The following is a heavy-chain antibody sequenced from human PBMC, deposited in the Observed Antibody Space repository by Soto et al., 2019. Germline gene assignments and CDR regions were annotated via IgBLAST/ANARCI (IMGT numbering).Heavy chain of an antibody. V-gene: IGHV4-39*01. CDR3: ARHRDSSSWYSDGMDV. D-gene: IGHD6-13*01. CDR2: IYYSGST. Sequence: SETLSLTCTVSGGSISSSSYYWGWIRQPPGKGLEWIGSIYYSGSTYYNPSLKSRVTISVDTSKNQFSLKLSSVTAADTAVYYCARHRDSSSWYSDGMDVWGQGTTVTVSS. J-gene: IGHJ6*02. CDR1: GGSISSSSYY.